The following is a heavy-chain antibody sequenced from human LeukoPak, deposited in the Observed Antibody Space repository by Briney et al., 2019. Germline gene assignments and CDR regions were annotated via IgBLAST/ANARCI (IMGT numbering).Heavy chain of an antibody. Sequence: GGSLRLSCAASGFPFSSYSMTWVRQAPGKGLEWVANIKPDGTTKFYVDSVKGRFTISRDNALNSLYLQMNSLRAEDTAIYYCARSLPYGTTWYGRSDFWGQGTLVTVSS. CDR1: GFPFSSYS. J-gene: IGHJ4*02. D-gene: IGHD6-13*01. CDR2: IKPDGTTK. CDR3: ARSLPYGTTWYGRSDF. V-gene: IGHV3-7*03.